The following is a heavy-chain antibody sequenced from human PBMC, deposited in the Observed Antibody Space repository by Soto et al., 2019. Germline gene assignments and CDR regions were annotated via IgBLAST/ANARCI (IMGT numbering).Heavy chain of an antibody. D-gene: IGHD6-19*01. CDR2: IDPSDSYT. CDR1: GYSFPSYW. J-gene: IGHJ6*02. CDR3: ARGAGISPSHYYYGMDV. Sequence: GESLKISCKGSGYSFPSYWISWVRQMPGKGLEWMGRIDPSDSYTNYSPSFQGHVTISADKSISTAYLQWSSLKASDTAMYYCARGAGISPSHYYYGMDVWGQGTTVTVSS. V-gene: IGHV5-10-1*01.